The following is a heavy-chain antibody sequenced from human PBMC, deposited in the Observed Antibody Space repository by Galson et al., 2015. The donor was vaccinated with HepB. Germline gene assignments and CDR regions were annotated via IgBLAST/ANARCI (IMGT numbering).Heavy chain of an antibody. CDR2: IWNVRFND. CDR1: GFAIETYG. V-gene: IGHV3-33*08. D-gene: IGHD2-2*01. CDR3: ARDAIGGGYSIDS. Sequence: SLRLSCAASGFAIETYGMHWVRQAPGKGLEWLSIIWNVRFNDFYADSVKGRFTISRDSSKNTLYLHMTSLRAEDTAVYYCARDAIGGGYSIDSWGQGPLVTVSS. J-gene: IGHJ5*01.